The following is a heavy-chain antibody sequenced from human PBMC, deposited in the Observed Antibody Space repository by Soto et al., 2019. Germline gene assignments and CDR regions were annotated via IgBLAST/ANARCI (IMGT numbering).Heavy chain of an antibody. D-gene: IGHD1-26*01. CDR3: ARNRDSESYSPFDY. CDR2: INADNGNT. V-gene: IGHV1-18*04. J-gene: IGHJ4*02. Sequence: QVQLVQSGAEVKKPGASVKVSCKASGYTFTSYGISWVRQAPGQGLEWMGWINADNGNTNYAQKLQGRVTMTKDSSTRTPYMELRSLRSHDTAVYYCARNRDSESYSPFDYWGQGTLVTVSS. CDR1: GYTFTSYG.